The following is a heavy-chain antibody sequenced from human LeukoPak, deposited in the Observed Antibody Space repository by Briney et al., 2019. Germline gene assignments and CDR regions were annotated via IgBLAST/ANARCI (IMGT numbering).Heavy chain of an antibody. J-gene: IGHJ4*02. CDR1: GDSISSSSYY. CDR2: IYYSGST. CDR3: ARHPLRGPCDY. V-gene: IGHV4-39*01. Sequence: SETLSLTCTVSGDSISSSSYYWGWIRQPPGKGLEWISSIYYSGSTYFNPSLKSRVTISVDTSKNQFSLKLSSVTAADTAVYYCARHPLRGPCDYWGQGTLVTVSS. D-gene: IGHD3-10*01.